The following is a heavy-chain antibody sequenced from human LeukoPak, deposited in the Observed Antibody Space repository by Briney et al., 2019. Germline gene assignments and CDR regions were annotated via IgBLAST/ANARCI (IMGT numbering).Heavy chain of an antibody. CDR1: GYTFTSYG. Sequence: ASVKVSCEASGYTFTSYGISWVRQAPGQGLEWMGWISAYNGNTNYAQKLQGRVTMTTDTSTSTAYMELRSLRSDDTAVYYCARGRNRGWWMSLPTYYYDSSGYYYGFAPFDYWGQGTLVTVSS. J-gene: IGHJ4*02. CDR2: ISAYNGNT. V-gene: IGHV1-18*01. CDR3: ARGRNRGWWMSLPTYYYDSSGYYYGFAPFDY. D-gene: IGHD3-22*01.